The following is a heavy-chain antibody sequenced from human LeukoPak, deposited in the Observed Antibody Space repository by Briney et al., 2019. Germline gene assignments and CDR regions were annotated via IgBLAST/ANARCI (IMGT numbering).Heavy chain of an antibody. CDR2: INPNSGGT. Sequence: ASVKVSCKASGYTSTGYYMHWVRQAPGQGLEWMGWINPNSGGTNYAQKFQGRVTMTRDTSISTAYMELSRLRSDDTTVYYCARDRAGGPNYYYYYMDVWGKGTTVTISS. CDR3: ARDRAGGPNYYYYYMDV. V-gene: IGHV1-2*02. CDR1: GYTSTGYY. J-gene: IGHJ6*03. D-gene: IGHD5-24*01.